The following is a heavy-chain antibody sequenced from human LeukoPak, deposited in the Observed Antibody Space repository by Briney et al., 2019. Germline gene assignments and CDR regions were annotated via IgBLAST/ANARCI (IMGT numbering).Heavy chain of an antibody. CDR2: ISSSGSTI. V-gene: IGHV3-48*03. D-gene: IGHD1-20*01. CDR1: GFTFSSYE. J-gene: IGHJ4*02. CDR3: ARGPSGGNNLWMDY. Sequence: GGSLRLSCAASGFTFSSYEMNWVRQAPGKGLEWVSYISSSGSTIYYADSVKGRFTISRDNAKNSLYLQMNSLRAEDTAVYYCARGPSGGNNLWMDYWGQGTLVTVSS.